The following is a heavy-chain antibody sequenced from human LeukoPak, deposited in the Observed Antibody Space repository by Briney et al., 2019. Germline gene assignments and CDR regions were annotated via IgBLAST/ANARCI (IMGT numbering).Heavy chain of an antibody. CDR3: AREVAGTWAFDI. CDR1: GDSVPSNTAA. Sequence: SQTLSLTCAISGDSVPSNTAAWNWIRQSPSRGLEWLGRTFYRSNWYDDYAASVKSRITINPDTSKNQFSLHLKSVTPEDTAVYYCAREVAGTWAFDIWGQGTRVTVSS. CDR2: TFYRSNWYD. J-gene: IGHJ3*02. V-gene: IGHV6-1*01. D-gene: IGHD6-19*01.